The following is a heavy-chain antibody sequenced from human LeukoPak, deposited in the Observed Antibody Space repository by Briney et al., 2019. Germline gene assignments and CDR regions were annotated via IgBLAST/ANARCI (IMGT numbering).Heavy chain of an antibody. CDR3: ARAPQWLVLSS. Sequence: SETLSLTCTVSGGSISSGDYYWSWIRQPPGKGLEWIGYIYYSGSTYYNPSLKSRVTISVDTSKNQFSLKLSSVTAADTAVYYCARAPQWLVLSSWGQGTLVTVSS. D-gene: IGHD6-19*01. J-gene: IGHJ4*02. CDR2: IYYSGST. CDR1: GGSISSGDYY. V-gene: IGHV4-30-4*08.